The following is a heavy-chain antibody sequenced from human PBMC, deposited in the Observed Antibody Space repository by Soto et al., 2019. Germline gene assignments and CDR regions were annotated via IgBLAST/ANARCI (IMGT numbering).Heavy chain of an antibody. CDR1: GFTFSSYS. J-gene: IGHJ4*02. Sequence: EVQLVESGGGLVQPGGSLRLSCAASGFTFSSYSMNWVRQAPGKGLEWVSYISSSSSTIYYADSVKGRFTISRDNAKNSLYLQMNSLRDEDTAVYYCARDVDHGKTKINDYWGQGTLVTVSS. CDR2: ISSSSSTI. V-gene: IGHV3-48*02. CDR3: ARDVDHGKTKINDY.